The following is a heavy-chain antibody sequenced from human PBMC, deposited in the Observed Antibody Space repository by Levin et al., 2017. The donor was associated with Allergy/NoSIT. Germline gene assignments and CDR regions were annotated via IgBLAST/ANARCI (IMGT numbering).Heavy chain of an antibody. CDR1: GGSISTSSYY. J-gene: IGHJ6*02. D-gene: IGHD2-8*01. CDR2: IYYSGST. Sequence: SETLSLTCTVSGGSISTSSYYWGWIRQPPGKGLEWLGNIYYSGSTYYSPSLRSRVTISVDTSKNQFSLRLSSVTAADTAVYYCARDEMVHEIQYYYGMDVWGQGTTVTVSS. CDR3: ARDEMVHEIQYYYGMDV. V-gene: IGHV4-39*07.